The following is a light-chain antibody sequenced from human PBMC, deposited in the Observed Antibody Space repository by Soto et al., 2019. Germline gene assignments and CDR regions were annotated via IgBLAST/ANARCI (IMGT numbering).Light chain of an antibody. CDR2: DVS. Sequence: QSVLTQPRSVSESPGQSVTISCTGTSSDVGGYNYVSWYRQHPGKAPKLMIYDVSKRPSGVPDRFSGSKSGNTASLTISGLRAEDEADYYCCSYAGTPYVFGTGAKVTV. CDR3: CSYAGTPYV. CDR1: SSDVGGYNY. V-gene: IGLV2-11*01. J-gene: IGLJ1*01.